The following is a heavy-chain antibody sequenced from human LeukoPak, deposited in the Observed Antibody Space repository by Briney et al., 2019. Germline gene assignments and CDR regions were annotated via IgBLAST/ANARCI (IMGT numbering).Heavy chain of an antibody. J-gene: IGHJ4*02. CDR1: GGSISSYY. D-gene: IGHD5-24*01. CDR2: INHSGST. Sequence: SETLSLTCTVSGGSISSYYWSWIRQPPGKGLEWIGEINHSGSTNYNPSLKSRVTISVDTSKNQFSLKLSSVTAADTAVYYCARGLGDGYNYPFDYWGQGTLVTVSS. V-gene: IGHV4-34*01. CDR3: ARGLGDGYNYPFDY.